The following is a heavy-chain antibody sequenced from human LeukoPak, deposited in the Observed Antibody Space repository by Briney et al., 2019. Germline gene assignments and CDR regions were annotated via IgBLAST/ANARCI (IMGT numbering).Heavy chain of an antibody. CDR2: ISNSGDTI. Sequence: GGSLRLSCAPSGFTFGDYYMTWISQAQGKGLEWLSYISNSGDTIYYADSVKGLFTISRDNAKNSLFLQMNSLRVEDTAVYYCAQDYGGDSDYHYYMDVWGKGTTVTVSS. D-gene: IGHD4-23*01. J-gene: IGHJ6*03. CDR3: AQDYGGDSDYHYYMDV. CDR1: GFTFGDYY. V-gene: IGHV3-11*04.